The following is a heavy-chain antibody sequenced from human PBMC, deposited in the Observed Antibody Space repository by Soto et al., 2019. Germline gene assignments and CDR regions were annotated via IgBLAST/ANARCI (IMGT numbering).Heavy chain of an antibody. Sequence: ASVKVSCKASGYTFTGYYMHWVRQAPGQGLEWMGWINPNSGGTNYAQKFQGRVTMTRDTSISTAYMELSRLRSDDTAVYYCARDNGEGLRYFDWLPKYNWFDPWGQGTLVTVSS. J-gene: IGHJ5*02. CDR3: ARDNGEGLRYFDWLPKYNWFDP. D-gene: IGHD3-9*01. V-gene: IGHV1-2*02. CDR1: GYTFTGYY. CDR2: INPNSGGT.